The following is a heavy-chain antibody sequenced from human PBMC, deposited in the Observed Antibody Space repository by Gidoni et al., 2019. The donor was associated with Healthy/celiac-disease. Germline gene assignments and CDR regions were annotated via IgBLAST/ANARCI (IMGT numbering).Heavy chain of an antibody. J-gene: IGHJ3*02. CDR2: IYYSGST. D-gene: IGHD4-17*01. CDR3: ARGVSGDKSAFDI. Sequence: QVQLQESGPGLVKHSETLSLTCTVSGGSISSYYWSWIRQPPGKGLEWIGYIYYSGSTNYNPSLKSRVTISVDTSKNQFSLKLSSVTAADTAVYYCARGVSGDKSAFDIWGQGTMVTVSS. V-gene: IGHV4-59*01. CDR1: GGSISSYY.